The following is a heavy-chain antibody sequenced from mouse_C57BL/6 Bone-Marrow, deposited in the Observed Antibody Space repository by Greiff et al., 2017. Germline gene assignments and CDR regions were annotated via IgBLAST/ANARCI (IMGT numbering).Heavy chain of an antibody. V-gene: IGHV1-22*01. J-gene: IGHJ2*01. CDR2: INPNNGGT. CDR3: ARLERRGGY. CDR1: GYTFTDYN. Sequence: EVKLVESGPELVKPGASVKMSCTASGYTFTDYNMHWVKQSHGKSLEWIGYINPNNGGTSYNQKFKGKATLTVNKSSSTAYMELRSLTSEESAVYYCARLERRGGYWGQGTTLTVSS.